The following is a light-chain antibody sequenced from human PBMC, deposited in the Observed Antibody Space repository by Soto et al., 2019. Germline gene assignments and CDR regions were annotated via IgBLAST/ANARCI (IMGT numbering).Light chain of an antibody. CDR1: SSDIGAYNY. CDR2: DVN. CDR3: SSYAISSAYV. Sequence: QAALTQPASVSGSPGQSITISCTGTSSDIGAYNYVSWYQQHPGKAPKLLIYDVNYRPSGVSNRLSGSKSGNTASLTIAGIQTEDEADYHCSSYAISSAYVFGTGTKVTVL. J-gene: IGLJ1*01. V-gene: IGLV2-14*01.